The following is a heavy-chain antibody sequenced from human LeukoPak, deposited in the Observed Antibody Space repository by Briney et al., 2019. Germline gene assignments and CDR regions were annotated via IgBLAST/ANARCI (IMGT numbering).Heavy chain of an antibody. D-gene: IGHD3-16*01. J-gene: IGHJ4*02. Sequence: KPSETLSLTCAVSGGSISSSNWWSWVRQPPGKGLEWIGEIYHSGSTNYNPSLKSRVTISVDKSKNQFSLKLSSVTAADTAVYYCARGRATSLGYYFDYWGQGTLVTVSS. CDR2: IYHSGST. CDR3: ARGRATSLGYYFDY. CDR1: GGSISSSNW. V-gene: IGHV4-4*02.